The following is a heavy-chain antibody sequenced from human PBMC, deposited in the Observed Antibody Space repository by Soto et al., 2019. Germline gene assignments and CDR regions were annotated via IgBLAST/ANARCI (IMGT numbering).Heavy chain of an antibody. CDR1: GYSFTSYW. D-gene: IGHD3-16*01. V-gene: IGHV5-10-1*01. Sequence: LKISCKGSGYSFTSYWISWVRQMPGKGLEWMGRIDPSDSYTNYSPSFQGHVTISADKSISTAYLQWSSLKASDTAMYYCARHGDDYVWGSYVDYWGQGTLVTVSS. CDR2: IDPSDSYT. J-gene: IGHJ4*02. CDR3: ARHGDDYVWGSYVDY.